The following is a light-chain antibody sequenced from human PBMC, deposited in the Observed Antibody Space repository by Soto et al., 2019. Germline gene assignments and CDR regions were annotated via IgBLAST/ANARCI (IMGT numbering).Light chain of an antibody. CDR1: QSVSSN. CDR3: QQHHTWPIT. CDR2: DAS. J-gene: IGKJ4*01. Sequence: EIVLTQSPSTLSVSPGERAILSCRASQSVSSNLAWYQQKPGQAPRLLIYDASNRATGIPARFSGSGSGTEFTLTISSLQSEDFAVYYCQQHHTWPITFGGGTKVDIK. V-gene: IGKV3D-15*01.